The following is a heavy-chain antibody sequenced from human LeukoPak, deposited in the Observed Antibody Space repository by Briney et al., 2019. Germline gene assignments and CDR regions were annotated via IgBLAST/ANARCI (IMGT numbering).Heavy chain of an antibody. D-gene: IGHD4-17*01. V-gene: IGHV3-21*01. J-gene: IGHJ4*02. CDR3: ARYDYGDYYKY. CDR2: ISSRSSYI. CDR1: GFTFSSYS. Sequence: KTGGSLRLSCAASGFTFSSYSMNWVRQAPGKGLEWVSSISSRSSYIYYADSVKGRFTISRDNAKNSLYLQMNSLRAEDTAVYYCARYDYGDYYKYWGQGTLVTVSS.